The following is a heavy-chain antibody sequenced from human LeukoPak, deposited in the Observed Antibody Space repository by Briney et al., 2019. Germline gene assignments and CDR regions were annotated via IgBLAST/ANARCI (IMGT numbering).Heavy chain of an antibody. D-gene: IGHD5-24*01. V-gene: IGHV3-23*01. CDR3: ARGWLQSGFDS. Sequence: GGSLRLSCAASGFTFSSYGMSWVRQAPGKGLEWVSAISGSGGSTYYADSVKGRFTISRDNSKNTLYLQMNSLRAEDTAVYYCARGWLQSGFDSWGQGTLVTVSS. J-gene: IGHJ4*02. CDR1: GFTFSSYG. CDR2: ISGSGGST.